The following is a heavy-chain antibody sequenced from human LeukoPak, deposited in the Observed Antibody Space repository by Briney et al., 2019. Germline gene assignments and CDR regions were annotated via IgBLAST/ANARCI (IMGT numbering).Heavy chain of an antibody. CDR2: INYSGTT. J-gene: IGHJ4*02. CDR3: ARRGPTSSRGDAFDY. Sequence: PSETLSLTCTVSGGSFSSSSGYYWGWIRQPPGKGLEWIGSINYSGTTYYNPSLRSPVTISVDTSKKQLSLRLSSVTAADTAVYYCARRGPTSSRGDAFDYWGQGTLVTVSS. D-gene: IGHD5-24*01. V-gene: IGHV4-39*01. CDR1: GGSFSSSSGYY.